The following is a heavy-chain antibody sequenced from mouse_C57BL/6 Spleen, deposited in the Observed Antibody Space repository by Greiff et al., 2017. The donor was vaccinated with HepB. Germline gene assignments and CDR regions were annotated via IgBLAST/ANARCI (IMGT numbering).Heavy chain of an antibody. CDR3: TITTVVATRYFDV. CDR1: GYTFTDYE. J-gene: IGHJ1*03. CDR2: IDPETGGT. Sequence: VQLQHSGAELVRPGASVTLSCKASGYTFTDYEMHWVKQTPVHGLEWIGAIDPETGGTAYNQKFKGKAILTADKSSSTAYMELRSLTSADSAVYYCTITTVVATRYFDVWGTGTTVTVSS. D-gene: IGHD1-1*01. V-gene: IGHV1-15*01.